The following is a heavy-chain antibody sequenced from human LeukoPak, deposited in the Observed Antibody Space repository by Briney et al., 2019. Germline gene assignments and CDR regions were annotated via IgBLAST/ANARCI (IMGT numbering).Heavy chain of an antibody. CDR2: IRSKADNYAT. J-gene: IGHJ4*02. CDR1: GFTFSGSP. CDR3: TQSNY. V-gene: IGHV3-73*01. Sequence: GGSLRLSCAASGFTFSGSPILWVRQASGKGLEWVGRIRSKADNYATAYAASVQGRFTISRDDSKNTAYLQLNSMKTEDTAVYYCTQSNYWGQGALVTVSS.